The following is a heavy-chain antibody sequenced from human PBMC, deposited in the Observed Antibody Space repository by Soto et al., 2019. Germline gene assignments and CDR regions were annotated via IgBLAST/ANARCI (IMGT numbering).Heavy chain of an antibody. D-gene: IGHD6-19*01. Sequence: QAQLVESGGGLVKPGGSPRLSCAVSGFTFSDYYMSWIRQAPGKGLEWVSYISSSGSTIHYADSVKGRFTISRDNAKNTLYQQMNSLRGEDTAVYYCSRAGGSGWSLDFWGQGTLVTVSS. CDR3: SRAGGSGWSLDF. J-gene: IGHJ4*02. V-gene: IGHV3-11*01. CDR2: ISSSGSTI. CDR1: GFTFSDYY.